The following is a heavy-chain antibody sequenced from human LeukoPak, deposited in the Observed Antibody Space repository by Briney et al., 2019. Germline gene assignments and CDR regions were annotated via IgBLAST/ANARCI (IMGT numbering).Heavy chain of an antibody. CDR1: GYTFTSYY. Sequence: ASAKVSCKASGYTFTSYYMHWVRQAPGQGLEWMGWISAYNGNTNYAQKLQGRVTMTTDTSTSTAYMELRSLRSDDTAVYYCARDLWARRYSSSSHGDYWGQGTLVTVSS. J-gene: IGHJ4*02. V-gene: IGHV1-18*04. D-gene: IGHD6-6*01. CDR3: ARDLWARRYSSSSHGDY. CDR2: ISAYNGNT.